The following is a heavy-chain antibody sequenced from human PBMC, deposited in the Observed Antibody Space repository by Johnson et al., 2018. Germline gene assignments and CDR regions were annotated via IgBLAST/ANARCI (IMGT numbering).Heavy chain of an antibody. V-gene: IGHV3-30-3*01. CDR1: GFSFSNYA. J-gene: IGHJ6*03. CDR3: ASLSGRKPDHYDYMDV. Sequence: QVQLVQSGGGVVQPGRSLRLSCAASGFSFSNYAMHWVRQAPAKGLEWVAVISPVGSNKNYANSIKDRFTISRDNSKNTLYLQMNSLRVEDTAVYYCASLSGRKPDHYDYMDVWGKGTTGTVS. CDR2: ISPVGSNK.